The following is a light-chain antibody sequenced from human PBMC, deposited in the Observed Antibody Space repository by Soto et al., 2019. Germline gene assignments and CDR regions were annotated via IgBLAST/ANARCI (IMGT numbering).Light chain of an antibody. V-gene: IGLV1-40*01. J-gene: IGLJ2*01. CDR3: QSYDSSLGKV. CDR2: GNS. Sequence: QSVLTQPPSVSGALGQRVTISCTGSSSNIGAGYDVHWYQQLPGTAPKLLIYGNSNRPSGVPDRFSGSKSGTSASLAITGLQAEDEADYYCQSYDSSLGKVFGGGTKLTVL. CDR1: SSNIGAGYD.